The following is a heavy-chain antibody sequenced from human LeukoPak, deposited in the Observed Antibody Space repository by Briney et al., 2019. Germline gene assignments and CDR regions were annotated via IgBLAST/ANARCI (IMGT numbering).Heavy chain of an antibody. J-gene: IGHJ1*01. Sequence: SETLSLTCTVSGGSISSSSYYWGWIRQPPGKGLEGIGSIYYSGSTYYNPSLKSRVTISVDTSKNQFCLKLSSVTAADTAVYYCASLPIYCSGGSCYSNGEFQHWGQGTLVTVSS. CDR3: ASLPIYCSGGSCYSNGEFQH. V-gene: IGHV4-39*01. CDR2: IYYSGST. CDR1: GGSISSSSYY. D-gene: IGHD2-15*01.